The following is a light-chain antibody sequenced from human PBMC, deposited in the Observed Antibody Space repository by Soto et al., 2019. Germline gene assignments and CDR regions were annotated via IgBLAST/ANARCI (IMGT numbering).Light chain of an antibody. Sequence: EIVMTQSPATLSVSPGERATLSCRASQSVSNNLAWYQQKPGQVPRLLIYGASTRATGIPARFSGSGSGTEFTLTLSRLQSEDVAIYYYQQYNNWPLTFGGGTKVEIK. CDR2: GAS. CDR1: QSVSNN. J-gene: IGKJ4*01. V-gene: IGKV3-15*01. CDR3: QQYNNWPLT.